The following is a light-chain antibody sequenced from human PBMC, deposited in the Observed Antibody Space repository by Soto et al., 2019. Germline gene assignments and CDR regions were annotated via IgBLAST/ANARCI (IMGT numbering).Light chain of an antibody. CDR3: SSYTSSTTLDVV. CDR2: EVS. J-gene: IGLJ2*01. V-gene: IGLV2-14*01. Sequence: QPASVSGSPGQSITISCTGTSSDVGGYDYVSWYQQHPGKAPQLMIYEVSNRPSGVSDRFSGSKSGNTASLTISGLQAEDEADYYCSSYTSSTTLDVVFGGGTKLTVL. CDR1: SSDVGGYDY.